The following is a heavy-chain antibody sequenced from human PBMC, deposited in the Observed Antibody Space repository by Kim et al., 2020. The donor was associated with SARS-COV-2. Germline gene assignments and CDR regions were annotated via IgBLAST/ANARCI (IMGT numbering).Heavy chain of an antibody. CDR1: GFTFDDYT. V-gene: IGHV3-43*01. CDR3: AKGHPRGSRTPIAAAGTVDY. Sequence: GGSLRLSCAASGFTFDDYTMHWVRQAPGKGLEWVSLISWDGGSTYYADSVKGRFTISRDNSKNSLYLQMNSLRTEDTALYYCAKGHPRGSRTPIAAAGTVDYWGQGTLVTVSS. CDR2: ISWDGGST. J-gene: IGHJ4*02. D-gene: IGHD6-13*01.